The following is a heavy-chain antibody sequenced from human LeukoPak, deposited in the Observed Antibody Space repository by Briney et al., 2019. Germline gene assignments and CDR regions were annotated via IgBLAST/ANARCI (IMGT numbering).Heavy chain of an antibody. D-gene: IGHD3-22*01. Sequence: GGSLRLSCSASGFVFTIYTMYWVRQAPGKGPEYVSTISGSGNGFSIYYADSVKGRFTISRDDSKSFLYLQMNGLRSEDTAVYYCAKSLTYYHENSDSIWGQGTLVTVSS. CDR1: GFVFTIYT. V-gene: IGHV3-64D*06. J-gene: IGHJ4*02. CDR3: AKSLTYYHENSDSI. CDR2: ISGSGNGFSI.